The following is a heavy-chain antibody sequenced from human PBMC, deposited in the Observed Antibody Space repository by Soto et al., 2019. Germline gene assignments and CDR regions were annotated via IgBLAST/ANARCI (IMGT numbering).Heavy chain of an antibody. D-gene: IGHD2-2*01. J-gene: IGHJ6*03. CDR2: IYYSGST. CDR3: ARVFVVPAAYYYYYYMDV. Sequence: SETLSLTCTVSGGSISSYYWSWIRQPPGKGLEWIGYIYYSGSTNYNPSLKSRVTISVDTSKNQFSLKLSSVTAADTAVYYCARVFVVPAAYYYYYYMDVWGKGTTVTVSS. V-gene: IGHV4-59*01. CDR1: GGSISSYY.